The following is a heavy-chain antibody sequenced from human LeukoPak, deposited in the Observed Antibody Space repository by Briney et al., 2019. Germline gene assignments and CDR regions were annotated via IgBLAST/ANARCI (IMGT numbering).Heavy chain of an antibody. CDR3: ARDMEYGGNPPIGDY. CDR2: ISAYNGNT. Sequence: ASVKVSYKASGYTFTSYGISWVRQAPGQGLEWMGWISAYNGNTNYAQKLQGRVTMTTDTSTSTAYMELRSLRSDDTAVYYCARDMEYGGNPPIGDYWGQGTLVTVSS. V-gene: IGHV1-18*01. J-gene: IGHJ4*02. D-gene: IGHD4-23*01. CDR1: GYTFTSYG.